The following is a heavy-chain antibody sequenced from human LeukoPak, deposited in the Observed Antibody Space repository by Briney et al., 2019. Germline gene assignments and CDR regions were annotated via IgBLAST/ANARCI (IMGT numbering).Heavy chain of an antibody. CDR3: AKDRGYYGSGSYDY. V-gene: IGHV3-30*02. Sequence: LPRGSLRLSCAASGFTFSSYGMHWVRQAPGKGLEWMAFIRYDGSNKYYADSVKGRFTISRDNSKNTLYLQMNSLRAEDTAVYYCAKDRGYYGSGSYDYWGQGTLVTVSS. J-gene: IGHJ4*02. CDR1: GFTFSSYG. CDR2: IRYDGSNK. D-gene: IGHD3-10*01.